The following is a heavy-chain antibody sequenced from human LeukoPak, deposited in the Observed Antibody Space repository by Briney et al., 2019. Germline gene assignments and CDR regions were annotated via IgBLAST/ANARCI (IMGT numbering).Heavy chain of an antibody. CDR1: GFTFSSYG. Sequence: PGRSLRLSCAASGFTFSSYGMHWVRQAPGKGLEWVAVISYDGSNKYYADSVKGRFTISRDNSKNTLYLQMNSLRAEDTAVYYCAKSGGAYCSGGSCQGIDYWGQGTLVTVSS. J-gene: IGHJ4*02. D-gene: IGHD2-15*01. CDR2: ISYDGSNK. V-gene: IGHV3-30*18. CDR3: AKSGGAYCSGGSCQGIDY.